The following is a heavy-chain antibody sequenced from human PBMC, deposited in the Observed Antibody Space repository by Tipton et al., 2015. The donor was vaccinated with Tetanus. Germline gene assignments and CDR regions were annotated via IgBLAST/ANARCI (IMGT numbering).Heavy chain of an antibody. CDR1: GGSISSGGYY. D-gene: IGHD1-26*01. V-gene: IGHV4-31*03. CDR3: ARDQARGARGWNYFDY. J-gene: IGHJ4*02. CDR2: IYNSGSA. Sequence: TLSLTCTVSGGSISSGGYYWSWIRQLPGKGLKWIGDIYNSGSAYYNPSLKSRVTISVDTSKNQFSLKLNSLTAADAAVYYCARDQARGARGWNYFDYWGQGSLVTVSS.